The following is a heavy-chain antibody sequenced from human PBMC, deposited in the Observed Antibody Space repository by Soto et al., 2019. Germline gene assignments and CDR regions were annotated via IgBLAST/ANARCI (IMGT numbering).Heavy chain of an antibody. J-gene: IGHJ4*02. CDR2: ITHDGYNR. CDR1: GFSFSYYG. D-gene: IGHD6-6*01. V-gene: IGHV3-30*18. Sequence: QVQLVESGGSVVQPGGSRRLSCAASGFSFSYYGLHWVRQAPGKGLEWLALITHDGYNRYYADSVKGRFTISRDKSKNPIFLQMNSPKSEDTAVYYCAKGGSFDIWGQGTPVTVSS. CDR3: AKGGSFDI.